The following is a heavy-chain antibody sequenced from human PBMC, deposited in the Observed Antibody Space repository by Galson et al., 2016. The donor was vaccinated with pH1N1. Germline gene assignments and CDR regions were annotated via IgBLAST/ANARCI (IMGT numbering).Heavy chain of an antibody. J-gene: IGHJ4*02. CDR1: GFTFDDYA. V-gene: IGHV3-9*01. CDR3: AKGTIRGYSYGFDY. CDR2: ISWNSGSI. D-gene: IGHD5-18*01. Sequence: SLRLSCAASGFTFDDYAMHWVRQAPGKGLEWVSGISWNSGSIDYADSVKGRFTISRDNAKNSLYLQMNSLRAEDTALYYCAKGTIRGYSYGFDYWGQGTLVTVSS.